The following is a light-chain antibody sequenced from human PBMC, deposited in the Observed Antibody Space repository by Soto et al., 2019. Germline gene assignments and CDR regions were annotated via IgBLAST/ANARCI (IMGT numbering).Light chain of an antibody. Sequence: QSALTQPASVSGSPGQSITISCTGTSSDVGTYNLVSWYQQHPGKAPKLVIYEGNRRPSGVSNRFSASKSGNTASLTISGLQAEDEADYFCCSYAGSSTLVFGGGIKLTVL. J-gene: IGLJ2*01. CDR3: CSYAGSSTLV. V-gene: IGLV2-23*01. CDR1: SSDVGTYNL. CDR2: EGN.